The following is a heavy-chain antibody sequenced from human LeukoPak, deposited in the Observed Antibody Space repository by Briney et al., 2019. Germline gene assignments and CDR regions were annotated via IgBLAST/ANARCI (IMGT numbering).Heavy chain of an antibody. D-gene: IGHD3-10*01. V-gene: IGHV3-23*01. CDR1: GFTFSSYA. J-gene: IGHJ3*02. CDR3: AKDRRSITMVRGVGAFDI. CDR2: ISGSGGST. Sequence: PGGSLRLSCAASGFTFSSYAMSWVRQAPGKGLEWVSAISGSGGSTYYADSVKGRFTISRDNSKNTLYLQMNSLRAEDTAVYYCAKDRRSITMVRGVGAFDIWGQGTMVTVSS.